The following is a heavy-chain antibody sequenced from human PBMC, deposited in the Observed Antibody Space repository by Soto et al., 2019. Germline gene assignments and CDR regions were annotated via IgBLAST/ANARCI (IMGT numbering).Heavy chain of an antibody. Sequence: EVQLLESGGGLVQPGGSLRLSCAASGCTFSTYAMNWVRQAPGNGLEWVSAISGSGGSIHYADSVKGRFTISRDNSKNTLYRQMNSLRDEDTAVYHCVKGYWKGDVWGQGTTVTVSS. CDR2: ISGSGGSI. CDR1: GCTFSTYA. D-gene: IGHD1-1*01. J-gene: IGHJ6*02. CDR3: VKGYWKGDV. V-gene: IGHV3-23*01.